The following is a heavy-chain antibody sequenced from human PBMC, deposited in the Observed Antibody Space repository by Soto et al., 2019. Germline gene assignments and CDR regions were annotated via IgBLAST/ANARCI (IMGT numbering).Heavy chain of an antibody. CDR2: ISYDGSNK. Sequence: QVQLVESGGGVVQPGRSLRLSCAASGFTFSSYXXXXXXXXXXXXXXXXXVISYDGSNKYYADSVKGRFTISRDNSKTXXXXXXXXXXXXXXXXXXXXXXXXXXXXXXXXHFDYWGQGTLVTVSS. CDR1: GFTFSSYX. V-gene: IGHV3-30-3*01. CDR3: XXXXXXXXXXXXXHFDY. J-gene: IGHJ4*02.